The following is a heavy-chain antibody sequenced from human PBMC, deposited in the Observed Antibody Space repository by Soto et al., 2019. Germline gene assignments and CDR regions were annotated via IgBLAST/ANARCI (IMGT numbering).Heavy chain of an antibody. J-gene: IGHJ5*02. CDR3: TTDPASPMPLTDYGDYVSRFDP. D-gene: IGHD4-17*01. CDR1: GFTFSNAW. CDR2: IKSKTDGGTT. Sequence: GGSLRLSCAASGFTFSNAWMNWVRQAPGKGLEWVGRIKSKTDGGTTDYAAPVKGRLTISRDDSKNTLYLQMNSLKTEDTAVYYCTTDPASPMPLTDYGDYVSRFDPWGQGTLVTVSS. V-gene: IGHV3-15*07.